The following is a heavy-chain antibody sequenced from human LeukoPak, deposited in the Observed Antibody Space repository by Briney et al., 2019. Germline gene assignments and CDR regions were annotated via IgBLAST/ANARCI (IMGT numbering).Heavy chain of an antibody. CDR1: GYTFTSYY. J-gene: IGHJ4*02. Sequence: ASVKVSCKASGYTFTSYYMHWVRQAPGQGLEWMGIINPSGGSTNYAQKFQGRVTITADESTSTAYMELSSLRSEDTAVYYCARGYCSGGSCYWPFDYWGQGTLVTVSS. CDR2: INPSGGST. CDR3: ARGYCSGGSCYWPFDY. V-gene: IGHV1-46*01. D-gene: IGHD2-15*01.